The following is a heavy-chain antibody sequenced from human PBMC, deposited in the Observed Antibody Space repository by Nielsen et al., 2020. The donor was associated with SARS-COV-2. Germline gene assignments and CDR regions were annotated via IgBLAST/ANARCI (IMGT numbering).Heavy chain of an antibody. V-gene: IGHV3-30*18. CDR2: ISYDGSNK. CDR3: AKVEGYSYVAAFDI. J-gene: IGHJ3*02. CDR1: GFTFSSYG. D-gene: IGHD5-18*01. Sequence: GESLKISCAASGFTFSSYGMHWVRQAPGKGLEWVAVISYDGSNKYYADSVKGRFTISRDNSKNTLYLQMNSLRAEDTAVYYCAKVEGYSYVAAFDIWGQGTMVTVSS.